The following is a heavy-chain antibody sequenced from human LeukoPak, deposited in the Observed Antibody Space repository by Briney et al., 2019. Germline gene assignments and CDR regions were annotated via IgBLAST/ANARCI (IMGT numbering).Heavy chain of an antibody. Sequence: GGSLRLSCTASGFTFGDYAMSWVRQAPGKGPEWVGFIRSKAYGGTTEYAASVKGRFTISRDDSKSIAYLQMNSLKTEDTAVYYCTREFRASRAPFRGVIPTDFDYWGQGTLVTVSS. CDR2: IRSKAYGGTT. CDR1: GFTFGDYA. V-gene: IGHV3-49*04. J-gene: IGHJ4*02. D-gene: IGHD3-10*01. CDR3: TREFRASRAPFRGVIPTDFDY.